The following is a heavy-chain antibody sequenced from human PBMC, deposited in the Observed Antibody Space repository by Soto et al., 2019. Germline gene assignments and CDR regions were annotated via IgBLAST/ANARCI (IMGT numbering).Heavy chain of an antibody. CDR1: GGSVTNSSYY. D-gene: IGHD3-10*01. V-gene: IGHV4-39*01. CDR3: ARRERYYGSPGWFDP. Sequence: SETLYLTCTVSGGSVTNSSYYWGWIRQPPGKGLEWIGTVYYNENTYYNPSLKSRVTITVDTAKNQFSLNLRSVTAADTAMYFCARRERYYGSPGWFDPWGPGTLVTVSS. J-gene: IGHJ5*02. CDR2: VYYNENT.